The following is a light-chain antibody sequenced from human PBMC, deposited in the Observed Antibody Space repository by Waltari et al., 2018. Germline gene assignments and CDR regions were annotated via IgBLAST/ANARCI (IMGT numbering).Light chain of an antibody. J-gene: IGLJ2*01. Sequence: QLVLTQSPSASASLAASVKPTCTLSSGHTNYAIAWHQQQPEKGPRYLMKLNSDGSHTKGDGIPDRFSGSSSGAERYLTISSLQSEDEADYYCQTWATGIQVFGGGTKLTVL. V-gene: IGLV4-69*01. CDR2: LNSDGSH. CDR1: SGHTNYA. CDR3: QTWATGIQV.